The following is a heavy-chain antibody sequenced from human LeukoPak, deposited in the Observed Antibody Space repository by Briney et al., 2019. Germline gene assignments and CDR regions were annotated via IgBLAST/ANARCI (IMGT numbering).Heavy chain of an antibody. CDR3: AIPGSTSGPNWFDP. J-gene: IGHJ5*02. V-gene: IGHV4-38-2*01. CDR1: DYSITSNYY. Sequence: SETLSLTCAVPDYSITSNYYWGWIRQPPGKGLEWIGSIYHSGSTYYNPSLKSRVTISVDTSRNQFSLKPTSVTAADTAVYYCAIPGSTSGPNWFDPWGQGTLVTVSS. CDR2: IYHSGST. D-gene: IGHD2-2*01.